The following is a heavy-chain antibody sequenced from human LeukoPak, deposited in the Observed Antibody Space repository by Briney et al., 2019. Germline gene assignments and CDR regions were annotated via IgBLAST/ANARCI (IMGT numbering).Heavy chain of an antibody. CDR2: IIPIFGTA. CDR1: GGTFSSYA. V-gene: IGHV1-69*05. J-gene: IGHJ4*02. Sequence: SVKVSRKASGGTFSSYAISWVRQAPGQGLEWMGGIIPIFGTANYAQKFQGRVTITTDESTSTAYMELSSLRSEDTAVYYCAGRRGYSYGSFDYWGQGTLVTVSS. D-gene: IGHD5-18*01. CDR3: AGRRGYSYGSFDY.